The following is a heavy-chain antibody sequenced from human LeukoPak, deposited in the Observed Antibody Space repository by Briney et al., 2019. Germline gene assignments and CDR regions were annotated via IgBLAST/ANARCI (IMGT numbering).Heavy chain of an antibody. V-gene: IGHV1-18*04. D-gene: IGHD3-10*01. Sequence: ASLKVSCKASGYTFTSYGISWVRQAPGQGLEWMGWISAYNGNTNYAQKLPGRVTMTTDTSTSTAYMELRSLRSDDTAVYYCARDRPYYGSGSYYDAFDIWGQGTMVTVSS. CDR2: ISAYNGNT. CDR3: ARDRPYYGSGSYYDAFDI. CDR1: GYTFTSYG. J-gene: IGHJ3*02.